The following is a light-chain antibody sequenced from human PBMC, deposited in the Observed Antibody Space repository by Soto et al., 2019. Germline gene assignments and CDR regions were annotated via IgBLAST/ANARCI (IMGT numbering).Light chain of an antibody. V-gene: IGKV1-5*01. CDR1: QSISSW. J-gene: IGKJ1*01. Sequence: DIQMTQSPSTLSASVGDRVTITCRASQSISSWLAWYQQKPGKAPKLLIYDASSLESGVPSRFSGSGSGTEFTLTISSLQPDDFATYYCQQDKSYRTFGQGTKVEIK. CDR2: DAS. CDR3: QQDKSYRT.